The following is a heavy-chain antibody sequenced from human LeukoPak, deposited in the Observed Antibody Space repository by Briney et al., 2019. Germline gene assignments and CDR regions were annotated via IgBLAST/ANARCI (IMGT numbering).Heavy chain of an antibody. CDR1: GFTFSGYD. V-gene: IGHV3-23*01. Sequence: PGGSLRLSCAAPGFTFSGYDMTWVRQAPGKGLEWVSTISTSGDSTYHADSVKGRFTISRDNSKNTLYLQMNSLRADDTAVYYCAKHLTGTNSPFDYWGQGTLVTVSS. J-gene: IGHJ4*02. CDR3: AKHLTGTNSPFDY. CDR2: ISTSGDST. D-gene: IGHD3-3*02.